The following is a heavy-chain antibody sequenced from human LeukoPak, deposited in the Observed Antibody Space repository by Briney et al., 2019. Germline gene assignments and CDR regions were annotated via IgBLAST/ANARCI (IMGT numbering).Heavy chain of an antibody. D-gene: IGHD3-22*01. V-gene: IGHV3-11*06. CDR1: GFTFSDYY. J-gene: IGHJ4*02. CDR2: ISSSSSYI. Sequence: GGSLRLSCAASGFTFSDYYMSWIRQAPGKGLEWVSSISSSSSYIYYADSVKGRFTISRDDAKNSLYLQMNSLRAEDTAVYYCAREGDYYDSSGYYLGYWGQGTLVTVSS. CDR3: AREGDYYDSSGYYLGY.